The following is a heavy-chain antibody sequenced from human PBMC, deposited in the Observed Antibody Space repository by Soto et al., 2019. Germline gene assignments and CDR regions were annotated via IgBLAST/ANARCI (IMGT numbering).Heavy chain of an antibody. CDR2: IFYTGYT. D-gene: IGHD3-10*01. CDR3: ACQSQSGHFYSYYGMDV. V-gene: IGHV4-59*11. CDR1: GGSISDHY. Sequence: PSETLSLTCTVSGGSISDHYWSWIRQPPGKGLEWIGYIFYTGYTTYNPSLKSRATISVDTSKNQFSLNLDSVTAADTAVYYCACQSQSGHFYSYYGMDVWGQGTTVTVSS. J-gene: IGHJ6*02.